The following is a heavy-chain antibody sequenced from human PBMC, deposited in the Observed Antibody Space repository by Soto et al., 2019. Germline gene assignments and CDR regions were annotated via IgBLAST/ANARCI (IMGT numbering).Heavy chain of an antibody. CDR2: ISGSGGST. J-gene: IGHJ4*02. CDR3: AKDRNDPGSGWNLFDY. V-gene: IGHV3-23*01. Sequence: GESLKISCAASGFTFSSYAMSWVRQAPGKGLEWVSAISGSGGSTYYADSVKGRFTISRDNSKNTLYLQMNSLRAEDTAVYYCAKDRNDPGSGWNLFDYWGQGTLVTVSS. CDR1: GFTFSSYA. D-gene: IGHD6-19*01.